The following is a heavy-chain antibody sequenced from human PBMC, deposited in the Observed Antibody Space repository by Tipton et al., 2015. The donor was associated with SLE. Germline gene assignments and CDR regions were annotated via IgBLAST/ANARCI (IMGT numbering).Heavy chain of an antibody. D-gene: IGHD1-26*01. Sequence: QSGAEVKKPGASVKVSCKASGYTFTRYDINWVRQATGQGLEWMGWMNPNSGNTGYAQKFQGRVTFTKNTSISTAYMELSSLRSEDTAVYYCARRGRESGTEGNWFDPWGQGTLVTVSS. CDR2: MNPNSGNT. J-gene: IGHJ5*02. CDR3: ARRGRESGTEGNWFDP. V-gene: IGHV1-8*03. CDR1: GYTFTRYD.